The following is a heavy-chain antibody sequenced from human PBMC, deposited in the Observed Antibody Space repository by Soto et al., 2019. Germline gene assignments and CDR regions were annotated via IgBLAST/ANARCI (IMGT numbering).Heavy chain of an antibody. CDR1: GGTFSSYA. Sequence: QVQLVQSGAEVKKPGSSVKVSCKASGGTFSSYAISWVRQAPGQGLEWMGGIIPIFGTANYAQKFQGRVTITADESTSTAYIELSSLRSEDTAVYYCAAKYSSSSVVYYGMDVWGQGTTVTVSS. CDR2: IIPIFGTA. V-gene: IGHV1-69*01. J-gene: IGHJ6*02. D-gene: IGHD6-6*01. CDR3: AAKYSSSSVVYYGMDV.